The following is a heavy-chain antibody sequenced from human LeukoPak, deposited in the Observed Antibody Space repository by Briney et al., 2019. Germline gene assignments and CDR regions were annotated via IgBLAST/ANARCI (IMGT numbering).Heavy chain of an antibody. CDR2: IYTSGST. CDR3: ARVVAVAANYYYYMDV. V-gene: IGHV4-4*07. Sequence: PSETLSLTCTVSGGSISSYYWSWIRQPAGKGLEWIGRIYTSGSTNYNPSLKSRVTISVDKSKNQFSLKLSSVTAADTAVYYCARVVAVAANYYYYMDVWGKGTTVTVSS. D-gene: IGHD6-19*01. J-gene: IGHJ6*03. CDR1: GGSISSYY.